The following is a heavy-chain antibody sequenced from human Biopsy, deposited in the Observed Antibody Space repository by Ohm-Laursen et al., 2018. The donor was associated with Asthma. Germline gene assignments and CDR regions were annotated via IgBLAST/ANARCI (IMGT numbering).Heavy chain of an antibody. D-gene: IGHD3-3*01. CDR1: GFTFDDYG. Sequence: SLRLSCAASGFTFDDYGMHWVRQAPGKGLERVSAISGSGGSTYYADSVKGRFTISRDNSKNTLYLQMNSLRAEDTAVYYCAKWDTYYDFWSGYYTRYNYYYYGMDVWGQGTTVTVSS. CDR2: ISGSGGST. CDR3: AKWDTYYDFWSGYYTRYNYYYYGMDV. V-gene: IGHV3-23*01. J-gene: IGHJ6*02.